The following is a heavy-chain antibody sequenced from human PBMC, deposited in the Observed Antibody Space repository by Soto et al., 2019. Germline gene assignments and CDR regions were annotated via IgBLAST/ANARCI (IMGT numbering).Heavy chain of an antibody. J-gene: IGHJ4*02. CDR2: AYHSGST. V-gene: IGHV4-4*02. CDR3: ARSPPSSYYGGSGTFDY. D-gene: IGHD3-10*01. CDR1: GGFTSTNNW. Sequence: QLQLQESGPGLVRPSGTLSLTCAVSGGFTSTNNWWSWVRQPPGKGLEWIGDAYHSGSTEYNPSLKSRVSISVDKSKIQISLKLTSATAAGTAVYYCARSPPSSYYGGSGTFDYWGQGTLVTVSS.